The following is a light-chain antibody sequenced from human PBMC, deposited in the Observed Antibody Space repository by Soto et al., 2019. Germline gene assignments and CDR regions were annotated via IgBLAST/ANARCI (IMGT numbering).Light chain of an antibody. V-gene: IGKV3-15*01. J-gene: IGKJ4*01. CDR3: QQYNDWPLT. CDR1: QSVSSN. CDR2: GAS. Sequence: EIVMTQSPATLSVSPGERATLSCRASQSVSSNLAWYQQKPGQAPRLLIYGASTRATGIPARFSGSGSGTECTLTNSSLQSEDFAGYYCQQYNDWPLTFGGGTKVEIK.